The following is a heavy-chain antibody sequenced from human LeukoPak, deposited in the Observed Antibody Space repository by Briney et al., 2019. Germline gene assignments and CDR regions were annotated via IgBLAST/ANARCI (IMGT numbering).Heavy chain of an antibody. CDR1: DGSISSYY. D-gene: IGHD3-9*01. V-gene: IGHV4-59*12. Sequence: PSETLSLTCTVSDGSISSYYWSWIRQPPGKGLEWIGYIYYSGSTNYNPSLKSRVTILVDTSKNQFSLKLSSVTAADTAVYYCAREGGYDILTDDAFDIWGQGTMVTVSS. CDR3: AREGGYDILTDDAFDI. CDR2: IYYSGST. J-gene: IGHJ3*02.